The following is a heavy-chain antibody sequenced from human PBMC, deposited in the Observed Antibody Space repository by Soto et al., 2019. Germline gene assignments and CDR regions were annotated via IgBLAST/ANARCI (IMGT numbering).Heavy chain of an antibody. CDR3: ARDCSGGSCYPALGA. CDR2: IYSDGTT. J-gene: IGHJ5*02. Sequence: EVHLVESGGGLIQPGGSLTLSCAASGFAASNTYMSWVRQAPGRGLEWVSFIYSDGTTCYADSVKGRFTISRDTSKNTLSLQMNSLRAEDTAVYYCARDCSGGSCYPALGAWGQGTLVTVSS. V-gene: IGHV3-53*01. D-gene: IGHD2-15*01. CDR1: GFAASNTY.